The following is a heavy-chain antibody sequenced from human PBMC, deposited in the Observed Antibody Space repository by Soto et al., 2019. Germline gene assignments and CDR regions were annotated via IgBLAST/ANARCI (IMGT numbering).Heavy chain of an antibody. Sequence: GSLRLSCAASGFTFSNYWMNWVRQAPGKGLEWVANIKQDGSEKYYVDSVKGRFTISRDNAKNSLYLQMNSLRAEDTAVYYCARAIAAADNYWGQGTLVTVSS. CDR3: ARAIAAADNY. CDR1: GFTFSNYW. CDR2: IKQDGSEK. D-gene: IGHD6-13*01. J-gene: IGHJ4*02. V-gene: IGHV3-7*05.